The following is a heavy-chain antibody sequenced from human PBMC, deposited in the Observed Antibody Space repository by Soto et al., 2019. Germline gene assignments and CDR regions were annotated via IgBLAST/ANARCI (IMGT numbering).Heavy chain of an antibody. Sequence: EVQVLESGGGLAQPGRSLRLSCAVSGLSFSSYAMTWVRQSPGKGLEGVSSISRSGNSTYSADSVRGRFTISRDNSKNTLYLQMNSLSADDTAVYYCAKDAKILDWLPTSYYFDFWGQGTLVTVSS. D-gene: IGHD3-9*01. CDR1: GLSFSSYA. J-gene: IGHJ4*02. CDR3: AKDAKILDWLPTSYYFDF. CDR2: ISRSGNST. V-gene: IGHV3-23*01.